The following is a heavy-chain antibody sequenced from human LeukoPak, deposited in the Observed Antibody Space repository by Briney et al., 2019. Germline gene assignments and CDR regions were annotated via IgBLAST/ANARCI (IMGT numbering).Heavy chain of an antibody. CDR1: GGSISSYY. V-gene: IGHV4-59*12. D-gene: IGHD2-15*01. CDR2: IYYSGST. CDR3: ATLKLLNSYYGMDV. Sequence: PSETLSLTCTVSGGSISSYYWSWIRQPPGKGLEWIGYIYYSGSTNYNPSLKSRVTISVDTSKNQFSLKLSSVTAADTAVYYCATLKLLNSYYGMDVWGQGTTVTVSS. J-gene: IGHJ6*02.